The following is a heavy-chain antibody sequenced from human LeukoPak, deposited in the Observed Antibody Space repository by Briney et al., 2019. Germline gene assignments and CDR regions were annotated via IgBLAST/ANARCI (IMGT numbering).Heavy chain of an antibody. CDR1: GGSISRYY. J-gene: IGHJ4*02. V-gene: IGHV4-4*07. D-gene: IGHD3-22*01. CDR3: ARVGVLIYDSSGYYDYFDY. Sequence: KPSETLSLTCTVSGGSISRYYGSWIRQPAEGGGEWIGRIYTSGSTNYNPSLKSRVTMSVDTSKNQFSLKLSSVTAADTAVYYCARVGVLIYDSSGYYDYFDYWGQGTLVTVSS. CDR2: IYTSGST.